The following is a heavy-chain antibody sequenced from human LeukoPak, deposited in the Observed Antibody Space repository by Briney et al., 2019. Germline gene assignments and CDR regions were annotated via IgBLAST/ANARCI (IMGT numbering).Heavy chain of an antibody. CDR2: IRYDGSNK. D-gene: IGHD5-18*01. J-gene: IGHJ4*02. CDR1: GFTFSSYG. Sequence: GGSLRLSCAASGFTFSSYGMHWVRQAPGKGLEWVAFIRYDGSNKYYADSVKGRFTISRDNSKNTLYLQMNSLRAEDTAVYYCAKGFGYSYGYGLDYWGQGTLVTVSS. V-gene: IGHV3-30*02. CDR3: AKGFGYSYGYGLDY.